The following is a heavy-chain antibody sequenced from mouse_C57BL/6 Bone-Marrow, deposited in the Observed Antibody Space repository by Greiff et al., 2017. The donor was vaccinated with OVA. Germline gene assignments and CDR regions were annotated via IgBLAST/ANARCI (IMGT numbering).Heavy chain of an antibody. V-gene: IGHV5-16*01. CDR3: ARERDGSPFDY. D-gene: IGHD1-1*01. Sequence: EVQVVESEGGLVQPGSSMKLSCTASGFTFSDYYMAWVRQVPEKGLEWVANINYDGSSTYYLDSLKSRFIISRDNAKNILYLQMSSLKSEDTATYYCARERDGSPFDYWGQGTTLTVSS. J-gene: IGHJ2*01. CDR2: INYDGSST. CDR1: GFTFSDYY.